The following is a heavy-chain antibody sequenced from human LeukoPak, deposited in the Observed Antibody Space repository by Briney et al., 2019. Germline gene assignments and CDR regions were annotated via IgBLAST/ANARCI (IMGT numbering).Heavy chain of an antibody. CDR3: ARGPVVPVATYFFDY. D-gene: IGHD2-2*01. Sequence: GRSLRLSCSASGFTFSTYAMTWVRQAPGKGLEWVSAISGSSDSTYYADSVKGRFTVSRDNSKNTLYLQMNSLRAEDTAVYYCARGPVVPVATYFFDYWGQGTLVTASS. CDR2: ISGSSDST. V-gene: IGHV3-23*01. CDR1: GFTFSTYA. J-gene: IGHJ4*02.